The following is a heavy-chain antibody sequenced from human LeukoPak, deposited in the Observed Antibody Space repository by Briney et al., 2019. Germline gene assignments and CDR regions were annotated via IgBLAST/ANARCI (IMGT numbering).Heavy chain of an antibody. V-gene: IGHV1-24*01. CDR1: GYTLTELS. CDR3: ATYDSSGYYYFDY. J-gene: IGHJ4*02. Sequence: GASVKVSCKVSGYTLTELSMHWVRQAPGRGLEWMGGFDPEDGETIYAQKFQGRITMTEDTSTDTAYMELSSLRSETTAVYYCATYDSSGYYYFDYWGQGTLVTVSS. D-gene: IGHD3-22*01. CDR2: FDPEDGET.